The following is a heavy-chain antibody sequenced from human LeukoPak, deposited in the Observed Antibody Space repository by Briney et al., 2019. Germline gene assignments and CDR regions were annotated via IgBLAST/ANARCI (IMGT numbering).Heavy chain of an antibody. CDR2: ISYDGSNK. Sequence: GESLRLSCAASGFTFSSYGMHWVRQAPGKGLEWVAVISYDGSNKYYADSVKGRFTISRDNSKNTLYLQMNSLRAEDTAVYYCAKDSSLWFGELSGAFDIWGQGTMVTVSS. V-gene: IGHV3-30*18. D-gene: IGHD3-10*01. CDR1: GFTFSSYG. J-gene: IGHJ3*02. CDR3: AKDSSLWFGELSGAFDI.